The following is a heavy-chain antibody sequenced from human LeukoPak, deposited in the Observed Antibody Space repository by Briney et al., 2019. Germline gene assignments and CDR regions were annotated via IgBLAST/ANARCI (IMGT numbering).Heavy chain of an antibody. CDR3: ARSTNFDFWSGSLEFDY. J-gene: IGHJ4*02. V-gene: IGHV1-46*01. D-gene: IGHD3-3*01. CDR2: VNPSGGYT. CDR1: GYTFTSYY. Sequence: ASVKVSCKASGYTFTSYYMHWVRQAPGQGLEWMGIVNPSGGYTSYAQKFQGRVTMTRDTSTSTVYMELSSLRSEDTAVYYCARSTNFDFWSGSLEFDYWGQGTLVTVSS.